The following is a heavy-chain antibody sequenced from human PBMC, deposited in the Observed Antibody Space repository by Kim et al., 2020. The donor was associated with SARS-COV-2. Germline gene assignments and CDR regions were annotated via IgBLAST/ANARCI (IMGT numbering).Heavy chain of an antibody. CDR2: IRSKAYGGTT. CDR1: GFTFGDYA. J-gene: IGHJ6*02. V-gene: IGHV3-49*04. D-gene: IGHD6-6*01. CDR3: TRELAARLWGAFYHYYYYGMDV. Sequence: GGSLRLSCTASGFTFGDYAMSWVRQAPGKGLEWVGFIRSKAYGGTTEYAASVKGRFTISRDDSKSIAYLQMNSLKTEDTAVYYCTRELAARLWGAFYHYYYYGMDVWGQGTTVTVSS.